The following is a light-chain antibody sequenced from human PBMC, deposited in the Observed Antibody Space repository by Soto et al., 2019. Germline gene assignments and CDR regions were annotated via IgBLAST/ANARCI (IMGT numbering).Light chain of an antibody. J-gene: IGKJ1*01. CDR2: GAS. CDR3: QHFNSWPLL. CDR1: QNVNNR. V-gene: IGKV3-15*01. Sequence: EIVMTQSPAMLSVSPGERATLSCRASQNVNNRLAWYQQKAGQPPRLLIYGASTRATGIPARFSGSGSGTEFTLTISSLHSEDFAFYYCQHFNSWPLLFGQGTKVEIK.